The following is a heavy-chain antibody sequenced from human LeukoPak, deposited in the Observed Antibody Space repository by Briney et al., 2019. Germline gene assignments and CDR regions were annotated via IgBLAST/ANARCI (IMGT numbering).Heavy chain of an antibody. CDR2: INPNSGGT. D-gene: IGHD2-15*01. J-gene: IGHJ3*02. CDR3: ARDHLFRYCSGGSCSGAFDI. Sequence: GASVKVSCKASGYTFTGYYMHWVRQAPGQGLEWMGWINPNSGGTNYAQKLQGRVTMTTDTSTSTAYMELRSLRSDDTAVYYCARDHLFRYCSGGSCSGAFDIWGQGTMVTVSS. CDR1: GYTFTGYY. V-gene: IGHV1-2*02.